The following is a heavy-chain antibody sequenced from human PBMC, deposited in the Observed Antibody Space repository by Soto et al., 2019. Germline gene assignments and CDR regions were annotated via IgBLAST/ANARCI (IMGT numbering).Heavy chain of an antibody. CDR3: GLEPTGTRGFDY. CDR2: IDLDSSHT. J-gene: IGHJ4*02. D-gene: IGHD3-10*01. Sequence: QVQLVQSGPEVKMPGASVKVSCKASGHTFTGHHMHWVRQAPGQGLEWMAYIDLDSSHTKYAQRFQGRVTTTRDTSITTAYMELSGLRSDDTGLYLCGLEPTGTRGFDYGGQGTVLTVSS. CDR1: GHTFTGHH. V-gene: IGHV1-2*02.